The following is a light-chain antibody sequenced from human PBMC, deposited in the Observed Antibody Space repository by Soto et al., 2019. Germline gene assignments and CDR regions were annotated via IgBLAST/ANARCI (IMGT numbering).Light chain of an antibody. Sequence: ESVLTQSPDTLSLSPGDRATLSCRTSQSVSNSFFAWYQQKPGQAPRLLIYGISTRATGIPDRFSGSGSGTDFTLTISRLEPEDFVVYFCQQSSTLPHTFGHGTKLEVK. CDR2: GIS. CDR1: QSVSNSF. V-gene: IGKV3-20*01. CDR3: QQSSTLPHT. J-gene: IGKJ2*01.